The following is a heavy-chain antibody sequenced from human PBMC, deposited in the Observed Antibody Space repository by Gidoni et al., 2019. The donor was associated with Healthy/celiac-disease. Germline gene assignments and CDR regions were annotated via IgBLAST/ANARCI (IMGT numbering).Heavy chain of an antibody. V-gene: IGHV1-2*02. CDR1: GYTFTGYY. CDR3: ARDTPVFSSGCYGRDY. D-gene: IGHD6-19*01. J-gene: IGHJ4*02. CDR2: ISPNSGGT. Sequence: QVQLVQSGAEAKKPGASVKVSCKASGYTFTGYYMHWVRQAPGQGLEWMGWISPNSGGTNYAQKFQGRVTVTRDTSISTAYMELSRLRSADTAVYYCARDTPVFSSGCYGRDYWGQGTLVTVSS.